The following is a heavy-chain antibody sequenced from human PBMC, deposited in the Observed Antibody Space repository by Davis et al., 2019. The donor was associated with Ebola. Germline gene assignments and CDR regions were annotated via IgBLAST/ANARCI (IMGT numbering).Heavy chain of an antibody. CDR3: AREHNGFEM. CDR1: GGSFSDYY. V-gene: IGHV4-34*01. CDR2: INQRGDS. Sequence: PSETLSLTCAVYGGSFSDYYWSWVRQSPGEGLEWIGEINQRGDSDYNPSLRSRATLSVYRSKLQFSLRLASVTAADTAVYYCAREHNGFEMWGQGTMVTVSS. J-gene: IGHJ3*02.